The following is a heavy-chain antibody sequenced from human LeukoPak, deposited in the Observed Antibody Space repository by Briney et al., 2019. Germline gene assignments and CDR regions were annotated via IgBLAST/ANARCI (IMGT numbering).Heavy chain of an antibody. J-gene: IGHJ4*02. CDR2: INPNSGGT. CDR3: ARDDLSCSSTSCYPAGY. Sequence: ASVKVSCKASGYTFTGYYMHWVRQAPVQGLEWMGWINPNSGGTNYAQKFQGRVTMTRDTSISTAYMELSRLRSDDTAVYYCARDDLSCSSTSCYPAGYWGQGTLVTVSS. CDR1: GYTFTGYY. V-gene: IGHV1-2*02. D-gene: IGHD2-2*01.